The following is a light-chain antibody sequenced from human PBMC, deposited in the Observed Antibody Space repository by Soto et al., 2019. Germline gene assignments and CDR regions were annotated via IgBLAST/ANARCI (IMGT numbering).Light chain of an antibody. CDR3: QQDNVWPLT. CDR2: VAF. V-gene: IGKV3-15*01. CDR1: QSVSSN. Sequence: EIVMTQSPATLSVSPGERATLSCRASQSVSSNLAWYQQKPGQTPKLLIFVAFTRATGIPARFSGSGSGTEFTLTISSLQSEDFAVYYCQQDNVWPLTFGGGTKVEFK. J-gene: IGKJ4*01.